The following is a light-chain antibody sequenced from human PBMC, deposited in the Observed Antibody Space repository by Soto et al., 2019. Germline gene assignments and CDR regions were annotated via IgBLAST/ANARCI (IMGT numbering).Light chain of an antibody. CDR2: DAS. CDR3: QQYNSYSQT. V-gene: IGKV1-5*01. CDR1: QSISSW. J-gene: IGKJ1*01. Sequence: DIQMTQSPSTLSASVGDRVTITCLASQSISSWLAWYQQKPGKAPKLLIYDASSLESGVPPRFSGSGSGTEFTLTISSLQPDDFATYYCQQYNSYSQTFGQGTKVDIK.